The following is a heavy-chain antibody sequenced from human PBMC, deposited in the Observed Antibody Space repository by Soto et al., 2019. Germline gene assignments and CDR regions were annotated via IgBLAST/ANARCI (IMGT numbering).Heavy chain of an antibody. CDR2: IHYRGDT. CDR3: ARFPTGYPKWFDP. V-gene: IGHV4-39*01. J-gene: IGHJ5*02. Sequence: QVQLQVSGPGLVRPSETLSLTCTVSGASISTNHHNWAWVRQPPGKGLEWMGNIHYRGDTYFIPSLGSRLSMSVDTSKHQFSLQLTSVTAADTAVYYCARFPTGYPKWFDPWGQGTLVTVSS. CDR1: GASISTNHHN. D-gene: IGHD3-9*01.